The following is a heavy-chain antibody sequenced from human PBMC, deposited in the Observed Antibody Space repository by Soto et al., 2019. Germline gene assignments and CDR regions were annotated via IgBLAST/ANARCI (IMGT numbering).Heavy chain of an antibody. CDR3: AKERYGQLWLEDYGLDV. CDR1: GFTFSSYG. J-gene: IGHJ6*02. D-gene: IGHD3-10*01. CDR2: ISDDGSNK. Sequence: QVQLVESGGGVVQSGRSLRLSCAASGFTFSSYGIQWVRQAPGKGLEWVALISDDGSNKYYADSVKGRFTTSRDNSKNTLYLQTNSLRPEDTAVYYCAKERYGQLWLEDYGLDVWGQGTTVTVSS. V-gene: IGHV3-30*18.